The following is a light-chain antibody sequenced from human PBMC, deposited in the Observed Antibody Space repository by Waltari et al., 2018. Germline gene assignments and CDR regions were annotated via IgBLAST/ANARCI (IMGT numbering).Light chain of an antibody. CDR2: KAN. Sequence: QTVVTQEPSLSVSPGGTVTLTSALSSGSPSTTSYATWYQQTPGQAPRTLVYKANARSSGVPDRFSGSILGNTAALTITGAQADDESDYYCALYMGSGIWVFGGGTRLTVL. CDR3: ALYMGSGIWV. J-gene: IGLJ3*02. V-gene: IGLV8-61*01. CDR1: SGSPSTTSY.